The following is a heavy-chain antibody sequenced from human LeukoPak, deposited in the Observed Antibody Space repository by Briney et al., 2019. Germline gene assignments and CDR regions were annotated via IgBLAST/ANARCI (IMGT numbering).Heavy chain of an antibody. CDR1: GFTFNSFE. CDR2: ISSSGDTI. J-gene: IGHJ4*02. V-gene: IGHV3-48*03. D-gene: IGHD3-10*01. Sequence: GGSLRLSCAASGFTFNSFEMNWVRQAPGKGLEWVSYISSSGDTIYYADSVKGRFTISRDNAKNSLYLQMNSLRAEDTAVYYCARGSSSRNVGNFDYWGQGTLVTVSS. CDR3: ARGSSSRNVGNFDY.